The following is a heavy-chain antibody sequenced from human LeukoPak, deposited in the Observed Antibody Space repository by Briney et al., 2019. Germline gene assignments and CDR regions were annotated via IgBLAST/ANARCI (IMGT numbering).Heavy chain of an antibody. CDR2: ISGSGGST. CDR1: GFTFSSYG. Sequence: GGSLRLSCAASGFTFSSYGMSWVRQAPGKGLEWVSAISGSGGSTYYADSVKGRFTISRDNSKNTLYLQMNSLRAEDTAVYYCVRVRMSVWTLGCAFHIWGQGTMVTVSS. V-gene: IGHV3-23*01. D-gene: IGHD5/OR15-5a*01. CDR3: VRVRMSVWTLGCAFHI. J-gene: IGHJ3*02.